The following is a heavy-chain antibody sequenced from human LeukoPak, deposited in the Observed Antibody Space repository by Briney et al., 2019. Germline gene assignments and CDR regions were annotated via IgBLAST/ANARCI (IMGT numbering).Heavy chain of an antibody. CDR1: GFIFSDYY. Sequence: GGSLRLFCAASGFIFSDYYMSWIRQAPGKGLEGVSYISGSRSFKKYADSVKGRFTISRDNAKNSLYLQMSSLRAEDTAVNYCARWFGSGSYYGYWGQGTLVTVSS. J-gene: IGHJ4*02. V-gene: IGHV3-11*03. CDR3: ARWFGSGSYYGY. CDR2: ISGSRSFK. D-gene: IGHD3-10*01.